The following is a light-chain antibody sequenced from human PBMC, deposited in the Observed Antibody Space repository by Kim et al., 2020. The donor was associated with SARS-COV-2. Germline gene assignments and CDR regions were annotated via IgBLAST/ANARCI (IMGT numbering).Light chain of an antibody. V-gene: IGLV1-40*01. Sequence: QRVTISCTGSRSNIGAGYDVNWYQQLPGTAPKPLIYGNSNRPSGVPDRFSGSKSGTSASLAITGLQAEDEADYYCQSYDSSLSGYVCGGGTQLTVL. CDR3: QSYDSSLSGYV. CDR2: GNS. CDR1: RSNIGAGYD. J-gene: IGLJ2*01.